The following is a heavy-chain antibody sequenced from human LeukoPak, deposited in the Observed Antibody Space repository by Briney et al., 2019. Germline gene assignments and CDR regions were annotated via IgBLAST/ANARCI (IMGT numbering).Heavy chain of an antibody. CDR1: GFNFTNYR. Sequence: GGSLRLSCAASGFNFTNYRMNWVRQDPGKGLVWVSRISSDASITSYADPVKGRFTISRDNAKNTLYLQMNSLRAEDTALYYCATSARTYIGSSLDYWGQGTLVTVSS. CDR2: ISSDASIT. D-gene: IGHD2-15*01. V-gene: IGHV3-74*01. CDR3: ATSARTYIGSSLDY. J-gene: IGHJ4*02.